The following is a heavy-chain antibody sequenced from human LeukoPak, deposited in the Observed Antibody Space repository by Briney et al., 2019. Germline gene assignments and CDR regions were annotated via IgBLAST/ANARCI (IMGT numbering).Heavy chain of an antibody. J-gene: IGHJ4*02. Sequence: GGSLRLSCAASGFTFSSAWMSWVRQAPGKGLEWVCRIYSKKAGGTTDYAAPVKGRFTISRDDSKNMVYLQLNGLKTEDTAVYYCTTDPRHWGQGTLVTVSS. CDR2: IYSKKAGGTT. CDR1: GFTFSSAW. CDR3: TTDPRH. V-gene: IGHV3-15*01.